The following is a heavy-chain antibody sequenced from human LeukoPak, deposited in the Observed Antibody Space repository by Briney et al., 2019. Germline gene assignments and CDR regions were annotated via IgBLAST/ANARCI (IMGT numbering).Heavy chain of an antibody. J-gene: IGHJ4*02. V-gene: IGHV3-33*01. CDR2: IWYDGSNK. CDR3: ARDLGPAPGISVGGSGFGY. D-gene: IGHD6-19*01. Sequence: PGRSLRLSCAASGFTFSSYGMHWVRQAPGKGLEWVAVIWYDGSNKYYADSVKGRFTISRDNSKNTLYLQMNSLRAEDTAVYYCARDLGPAPGISVGGSGFGYWGQGTLVTVSS. CDR1: GFTFSSYG.